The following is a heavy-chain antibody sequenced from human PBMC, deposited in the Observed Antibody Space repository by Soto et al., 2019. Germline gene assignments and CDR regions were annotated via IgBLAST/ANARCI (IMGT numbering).Heavy chain of an antibody. CDR2: INAGNGNT. CDR3: ARGGSRYWYFDL. V-gene: IGHV1-3*01. D-gene: IGHD1-26*01. CDR1: GYTFTSYA. J-gene: IGHJ2*01. Sequence: QVQLVQSGAEVKKPGASVKVSCKASGYTFTSYAMHWVRQAPGQRLEWMGWINAGNGNTKYSQKFQGRVTITRDTSASKDYRGMSSLRSEDTAVYYCARGGSRYWYFDLWGRGTLVTVSS.